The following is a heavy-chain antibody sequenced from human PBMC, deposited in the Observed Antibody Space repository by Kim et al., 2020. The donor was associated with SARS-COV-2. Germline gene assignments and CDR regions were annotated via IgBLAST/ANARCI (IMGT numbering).Heavy chain of an antibody. CDR1: GFTVRSYV. V-gene: IGHV3-23*01. CDR2: IILHDGGT. Sequence: GGSLRLSCAASGFTVRSYVMSWVRQAPGKGLEWVSNIILHDGGTFHADSVKGRFTISRDDPKNTLYLQMNSLRAEDTAIYYCAKQSVSGRYYPFDYWGQGTLVTVSS. J-gene: IGHJ4*02. D-gene: IGHD1-26*01. CDR3: AKQSVSGRYYPFDY.